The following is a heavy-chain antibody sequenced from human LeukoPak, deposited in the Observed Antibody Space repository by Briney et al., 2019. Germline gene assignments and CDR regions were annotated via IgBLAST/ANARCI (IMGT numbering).Heavy chain of an antibody. V-gene: IGHV4-59*01. CDR2: IYHSGST. Sequence: PSETLSLTCTVSGGSISSYYWSWIRQPPGKGLEWIGYIYHSGSTYYNPSLKSRVTISIDTSKNQFSLKLSSVTAADTALYYCAGYGSESYYKAFDYWGQGTLVTVSS. D-gene: IGHD3-10*01. CDR3: AGYGSESYYKAFDY. J-gene: IGHJ4*02. CDR1: GGSISSYY.